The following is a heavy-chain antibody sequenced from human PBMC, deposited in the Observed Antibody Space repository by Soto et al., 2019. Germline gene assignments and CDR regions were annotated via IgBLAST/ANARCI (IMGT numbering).Heavy chain of an antibody. D-gene: IGHD6-19*01. Sequence: GASVKVSCKASGGTFSSYAISWVRQAPGQGLEWMGGIIPIFGIANYAQKFQGRVTITADESTSTAYMELSSLRSEDTAVYYCASLSSGYSSGWYLYFDYWGQGTLVTVSS. CDR2: IIPIFGIA. CDR3: ASLSSGYSSGWYLYFDY. J-gene: IGHJ4*02. CDR1: GGTFSSYA. V-gene: IGHV1-69*13.